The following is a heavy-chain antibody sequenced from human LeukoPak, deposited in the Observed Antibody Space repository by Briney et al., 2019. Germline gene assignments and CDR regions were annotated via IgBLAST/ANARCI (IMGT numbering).Heavy chain of an antibody. Sequence: GRSLRLSCAASGFTFSSYSMNWVRQAPGKGLEWVSYISSSSSTIYYADSVKRRLTISRDNAKNSLYREMNSVRAEDTAVCYCARGKNWFDPWGQGTLVTVCS. J-gene: IGHJ5*02. CDR2: ISSSSSTI. CDR1: GFTFSSYS. V-gene: IGHV3-48*01. CDR3: ARGKNWFDP.